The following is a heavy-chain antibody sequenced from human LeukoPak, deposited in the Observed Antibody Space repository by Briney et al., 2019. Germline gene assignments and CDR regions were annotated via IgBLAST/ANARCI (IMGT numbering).Heavy chain of an antibody. Sequence: SETLSLTCTVSGGSISSRSYYWSWIRQPPGKGLEWIGEINHSGSTNYNPSLKSRVTISVDTSKNQFSLKLSSVTAADTAVYYCARHGLRYFGMRFWGQGTMVTVSS. V-gene: IGHV4-39*01. CDR3: ARHGLRYFGMRF. CDR1: GGSISSRSYY. J-gene: IGHJ3*01. CDR2: INHSGST. D-gene: IGHD3-9*01.